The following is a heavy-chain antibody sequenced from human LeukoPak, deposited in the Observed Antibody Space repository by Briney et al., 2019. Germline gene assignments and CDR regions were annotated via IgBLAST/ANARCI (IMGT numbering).Heavy chain of an antibody. Sequence: PSETLSLTCAVYGGSFSGYYWSWIRQPPGKGLEWIGYIYCSGSTNYNPSLKSRVTISVDTSKNQFSLKLSSVTAADTAVYYCAGGSMVTRLVSWGQGTLVTVSS. CDR3: AGGSMVTRLVS. CDR1: GGSFSGYY. CDR2: IYCSGST. V-gene: IGHV4-59*01. D-gene: IGHD5-18*01. J-gene: IGHJ4*02.